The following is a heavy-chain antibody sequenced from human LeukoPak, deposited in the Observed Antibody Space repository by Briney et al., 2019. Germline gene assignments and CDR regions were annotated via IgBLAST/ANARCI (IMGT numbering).Heavy chain of an antibody. V-gene: IGHV3-21*04. D-gene: IGHD4-11*01. CDR3: ARLGDYSNKD. CDR1: GFTFSSYS. Sequence: GGSLRLSCAASGFTFSSYSMNWVRQAPGKGLEWVSSISSSSSYIYYADSVKGRFTISRDTSKNTLYLQMNGLRAEDTAVYYCARLGDYSNKDWGQGTLVTVSS. J-gene: IGHJ4*02. CDR2: ISSSSSYI.